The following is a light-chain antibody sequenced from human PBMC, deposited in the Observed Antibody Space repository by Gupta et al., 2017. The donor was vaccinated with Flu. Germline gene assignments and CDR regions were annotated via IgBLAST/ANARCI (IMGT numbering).Light chain of an antibody. CDR2: ATS. J-gene: IGKJ3*01. CDR3: EQSDTYPFT. CDR1: QGMGRY. Sequence: PSFMSASVGDRVTITCRASQGMGRYLAWYQQKPGRAPKLLIYATSTLQSGVPSRFSGSGSGTEFTLTIDSLQPEDFANYYCEQSDTYPFTFGPGTKVDVK. V-gene: IGKV1-9*01.